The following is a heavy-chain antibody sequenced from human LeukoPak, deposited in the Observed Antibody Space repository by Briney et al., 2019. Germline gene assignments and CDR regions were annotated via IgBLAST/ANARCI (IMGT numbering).Heavy chain of an antibody. Sequence: PGGSLRLSCAASGFTFDDYGMSWVRQARGKGLEWVSGINWNGGSTGYADSVKGRFTISRDNAKNSLYLQMNSLRAEDTALYYCARGDSGYDLTSFDYWGQGTLVTVSS. CDR3: ARGDSGYDLTSFDY. CDR2: INWNGGST. V-gene: IGHV3-20*04. CDR1: GFTFDDYG. D-gene: IGHD5-12*01. J-gene: IGHJ4*02.